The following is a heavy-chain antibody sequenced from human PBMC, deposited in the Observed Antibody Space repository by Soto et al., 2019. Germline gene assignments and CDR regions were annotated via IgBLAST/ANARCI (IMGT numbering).Heavy chain of an antibody. CDR1: GGSISSYY. Sequence: KTSETLSLTCTVSGGSISSYYWSWVRQPPGKGLEWIGYIYYSGSTNYNPSLKSRVTISVDTSKNQFSLKLSSVTAADTAVYYCARDLRLDYWGQGTLVTVSS. J-gene: IGHJ4*02. V-gene: IGHV4-59*01. CDR3: ARDLRLDY. CDR2: IYYSGST. D-gene: IGHD2-21*01.